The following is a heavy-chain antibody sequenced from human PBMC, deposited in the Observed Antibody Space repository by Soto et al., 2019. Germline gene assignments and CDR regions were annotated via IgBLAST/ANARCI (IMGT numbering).Heavy chain of an antibody. J-gene: IGHJ4*02. CDR1: GFTFSTYW. D-gene: IGHD7-27*01. CDR3: ASSLLTPFDS. CDR2: INSDGGST. Sequence: EVQLVESGGGLVQPGGSLRLSCAASGFTFSTYWMHWVRQVPGKGLVWVSRINSDGGSTNYADSVKGRFTISRDNAKSTLYLQLNSLRVEDTAVYYCASSLLTPFDSWGQGTLVTVSS. V-gene: IGHV3-74*01.